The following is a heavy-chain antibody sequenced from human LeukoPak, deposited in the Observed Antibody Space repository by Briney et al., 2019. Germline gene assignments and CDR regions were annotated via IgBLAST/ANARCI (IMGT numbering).Heavy chain of an antibody. CDR3: ARDLGWGAFDA. CDR2: ITASGGDT. D-gene: IGHD6-19*01. J-gene: IGHJ5*02. Sequence: PGGTLRLSCVASGFTFSSHGMSWVRQAPGKGLEWVSSITASGGDTFYADSVKGRFTISRDNSKNTVSLQMNSLRAEDTALYYCARDLGWGAFDAWGQGTLVTVSS. V-gene: IGHV3-23*01. CDR1: GFTFSSHG.